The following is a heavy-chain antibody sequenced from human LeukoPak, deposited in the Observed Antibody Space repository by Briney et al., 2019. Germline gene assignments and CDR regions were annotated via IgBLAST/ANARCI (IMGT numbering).Heavy chain of an antibody. Sequence: GGSLRLSCAASGFTFDDYAMHWVRQAPGKGLEWVSGISWNSGSIGYADSVKGRFTISRDNAKNSLYLQMNSLRAEDTALYYCAKDHGYYDILTGSYPYYFDYWGQGTLVTVSS. CDR1: GFTFDDYA. J-gene: IGHJ4*02. D-gene: IGHD3-9*01. V-gene: IGHV3-9*01. CDR3: AKDHGYYDILTGSYPYYFDY. CDR2: ISWNSGSI.